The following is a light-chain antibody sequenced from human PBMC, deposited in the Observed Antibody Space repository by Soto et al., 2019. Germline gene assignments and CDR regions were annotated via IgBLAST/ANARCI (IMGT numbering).Light chain of an antibody. V-gene: IGLV2-8*01. J-gene: IGLJ2*01. CDR1: SSDVGGYNY. CDR2: EVS. Sequence: QSALTQPPSASGSPGQSVTISCTGTSSDVGGYNYVSWYQQHPGKAPKLMIYEVSQRPSGVPDRFSGSKSGNTASLTVSGLQAEDEADYYCSSHAGSNTLVFGGGTQLTVL. CDR3: SSHAGSNTLV.